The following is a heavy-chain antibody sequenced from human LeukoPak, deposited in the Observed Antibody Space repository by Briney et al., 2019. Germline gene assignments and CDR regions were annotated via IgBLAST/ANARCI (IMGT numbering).Heavy chain of an antibody. CDR3: TKDRPEAYFDY. D-gene: IGHD2-2*01. CDR1: EFTFSSYW. CDR2: ISGSGGRT. J-gene: IGHJ4*02. Sequence: GGSLRLSCAASEFTFSSYWMSWVRQAPGKGLEWVSVISGSGGRTYYADSVKGRFTISRDNSKNVLYLQMNSLRGEDTAVYYCTKDRPEAYFDYWGQGTLVTVSS. V-gene: IGHV3-23*01.